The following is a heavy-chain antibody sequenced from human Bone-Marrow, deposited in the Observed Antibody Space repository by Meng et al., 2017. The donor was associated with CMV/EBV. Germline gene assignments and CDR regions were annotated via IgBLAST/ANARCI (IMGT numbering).Heavy chain of an antibody. Sequence: QVQLVQSGAEVKKPGASVKVSFKAAGYTLPGYYMHWVRQAPGQGLEWMGWINPNSGGTNYAQKFQGRVTMTRDTSISTAYMELSRLRSDDTAVYYCARGYDSSGYQDYWGQGTLVTVSS. D-gene: IGHD3-22*01. CDR1: GYTLPGYY. CDR3: ARGYDSSGYQDY. V-gene: IGHV1-2*02. CDR2: INPNSGGT. J-gene: IGHJ4*02.